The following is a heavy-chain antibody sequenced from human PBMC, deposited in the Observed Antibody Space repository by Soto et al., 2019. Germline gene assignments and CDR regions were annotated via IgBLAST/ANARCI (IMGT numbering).Heavy chain of an antibody. J-gene: IGHJ6*02. D-gene: IGHD6-13*01. Sequence: SETLSLTCTVSGGSISSYYWSWIRQPPGKGLEWIGYIFYSGSTNYNPSLKSRVTISVDTSKNQFSLQLNSVTPEDTAVHYCARDPMSYSSSWYTGDYYYGMDVWGQGTTVTVSS. V-gene: IGHV4-59*12. CDR2: IFYSGST. CDR3: ARDPMSYSSSWYTGDYYYGMDV. CDR1: GGSISSYY.